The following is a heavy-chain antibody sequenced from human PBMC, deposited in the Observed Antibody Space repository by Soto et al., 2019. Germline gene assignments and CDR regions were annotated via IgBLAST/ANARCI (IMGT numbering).Heavy chain of an antibody. J-gene: IGHJ6*02. CDR3: ARIPGIAAAGSPDYYYYGMDV. CDR1: GFSLSTSGMC. CDR2: IDWDDDK. D-gene: IGHD6-13*01. V-gene: IGHV2-70*01. Sequence: SGPTLVNPTQTLTLTCTFSGFSLSTSGMCVSWIRQPPGKALEWLALIDWDDDKYYSTSLKTRLTISKDTSKNQVVLTMTNMDPVDTATYYCARIPGIAAAGSPDYYYYGMDVWGQGTTVTVSS.